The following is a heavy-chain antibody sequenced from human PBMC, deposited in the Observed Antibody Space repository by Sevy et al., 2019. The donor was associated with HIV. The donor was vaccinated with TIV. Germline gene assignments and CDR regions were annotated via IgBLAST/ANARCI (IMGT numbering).Heavy chain of an antibody. V-gene: IGHV4-38-2*02. CDR2: VDHTGNT. D-gene: IGHD3-9*01. CDR3: ANFGRLLIINGDAFDV. J-gene: IGHJ3*01. Sequence: SETLSLTCTVSGYSISSGYLWGWIRQPPGKGLEWIGSVDHTGNTYYNPSLKSRVTTSVDTSKNQFSLRLSSVTSADTAVYYCANFGRLLIINGDAFDVWGQGTMVTVSS. CDR1: GYSISSGYL.